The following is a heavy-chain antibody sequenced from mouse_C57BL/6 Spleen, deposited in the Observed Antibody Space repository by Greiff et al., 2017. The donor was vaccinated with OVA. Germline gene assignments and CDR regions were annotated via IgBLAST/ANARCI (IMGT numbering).Heavy chain of an antibody. V-gene: IGHV7-3*01. CDR1: GFTFTDYY. CDR2: IRNKANGYTT. J-gene: IGHJ3*01. CDR3: ARYEDYGPWFAY. D-gene: IGHD1-1*02. Sequence: EVQGVESGGGLVQPGGSLSLSCAASGFTFTDYYMSWVRQPPGKALEWLGFIRNKANGYTTEYSASVKGRFTISRDNSQSILYLQMNALRAEDSATYDCARYEDYGPWFAYWGQGTLVTVSA.